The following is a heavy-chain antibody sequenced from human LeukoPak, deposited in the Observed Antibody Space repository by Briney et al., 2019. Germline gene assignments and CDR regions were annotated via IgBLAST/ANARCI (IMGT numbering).Heavy chain of an antibody. V-gene: IGHV4-59*01. Sequence: PSETLSLTCTVSGGSISSYYWSWIRQPPGKGLEWIGYIYYSGSTNYNPSLKSRVTISVDTSKNQFSLKLSSVTAADTAVYYCARDFGGSYFDYWGQGTLVTVSS. CDR3: ARDFGGSYFDY. CDR2: IYYSGST. D-gene: IGHD1-26*01. CDR1: GGSISSYY. J-gene: IGHJ4*02.